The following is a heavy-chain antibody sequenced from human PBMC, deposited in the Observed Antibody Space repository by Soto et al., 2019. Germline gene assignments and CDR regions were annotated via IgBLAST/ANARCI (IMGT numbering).Heavy chain of an antibody. Sequence: QITLKESGPTLVKPTQTLTLTCTFSGFSLSTSGVGVGWIRQPPRTALQCLALIFWDDDKRYNRSLKNRLTITKDTSNNQVVITMTNMDTVDTTTYYREYIRYISVVGYFYYWCQGALVTVSS. CDR2: IFWDDDK. J-gene: IGHJ4*01. D-gene: IGHD6-19*01. V-gene: IGHV2-5*02. CDR1: GFSLSTSGVG. CDR3: EYIRYISVVGYFYY.